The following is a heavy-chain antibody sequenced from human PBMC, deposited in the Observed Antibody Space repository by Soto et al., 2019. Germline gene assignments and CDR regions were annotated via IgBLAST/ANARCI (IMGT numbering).Heavy chain of an antibody. Sequence: WGSLRLSCASSGFTFSIYGMHWVRQAPGKGLEWVAVISYDGSNKYYADSVKGRFTISRDNSKNTLYLQMNSLRAEDTAVYYCARDQDGMDVWGQGTPVTVSS. CDR2: ISYDGSNK. CDR1: GFTFSIYG. CDR3: ARDQDGMDV. V-gene: IGHV3-30-3*01. J-gene: IGHJ6*01.